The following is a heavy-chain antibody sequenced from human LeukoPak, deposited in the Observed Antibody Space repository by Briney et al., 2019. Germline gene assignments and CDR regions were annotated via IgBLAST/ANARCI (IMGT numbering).Heavy chain of an antibody. V-gene: IGHV4-59*01. CDR3: ARDFPDGSGAAGADY. CDR1: GGSISSYY. D-gene: IGHD3-10*01. CDR2: IYYSGST. J-gene: IGHJ4*02. Sequence: SETLSLTCTVSGGSISSYYWSWIRQPPGKGLEWIGYIYYSGSTNYNPSLKSRVTISVDTSKNQFSLKLSSVTAADTAVYYCARDFPDGSGAAGADYRGQETLVTVSS.